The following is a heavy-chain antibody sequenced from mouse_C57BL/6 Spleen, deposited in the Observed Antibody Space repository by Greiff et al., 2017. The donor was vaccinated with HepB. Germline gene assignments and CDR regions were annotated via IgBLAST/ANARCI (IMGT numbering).Heavy chain of an antibody. CDR1: GYAFSSYW. J-gene: IGHJ1*03. CDR3: ARKGYGYGHWYFDV. Sequence: VQLQQSGAELVKPGASVKISCKAPGYAFSSYWMNWVKQRPGKGLEWIGQIYPGDGDTNYNGKFKGKATLTADKSSSTAYMQLSSLTSEDSAVYFCARKGYGYGHWYFDVWGTGTTVTVSS. D-gene: IGHD2-2*01. V-gene: IGHV1-80*01. CDR2: IYPGDGDT.